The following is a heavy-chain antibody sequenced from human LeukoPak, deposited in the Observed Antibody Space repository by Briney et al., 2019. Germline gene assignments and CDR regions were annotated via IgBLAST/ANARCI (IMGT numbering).Heavy chain of an antibody. D-gene: IGHD7-27*01. CDR2: IYTSGST. V-gene: IGHV4-61*02. CDR3: ARDPVGISTHFDY. J-gene: IGHJ4*02. Sequence: PSQTLSLTCTVSGGSISSGSYYWSWIRQPAGKGLEWIGRIYTSGSTNYNPSLKSRVTISVGTSKNQFSLKLSSVTAADTAVYYCARDPVGISTHFDYWGQGTLVTVSS. CDR1: GGSISSGSYY.